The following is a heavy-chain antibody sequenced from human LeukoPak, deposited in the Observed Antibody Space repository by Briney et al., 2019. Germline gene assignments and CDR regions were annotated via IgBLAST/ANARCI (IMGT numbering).Heavy chain of an antibody. CDR2: INPNSGGT. CDR1: GYTFTGYY. CDR3: ARVPYDSSGLFDY. J-gene: IGHJ4*02. D-gene: IGHD3-22*01. V-gene: IGHV1-2*02. Sequence: ASAKVSCKASGYTFTGYYMHWVRQAPGQGLEWMGWINPNSGGTNYAQKFQGRVTMTRDTSISTAYMELSRLRSDDTAVYYCARVPYDSSGLFDYWGQGTLVTVSS.